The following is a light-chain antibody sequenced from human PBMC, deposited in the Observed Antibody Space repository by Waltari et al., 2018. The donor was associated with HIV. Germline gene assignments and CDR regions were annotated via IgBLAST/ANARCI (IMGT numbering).Light chain of an antibody. J-gene: IGLJ3*02. CDR3: VLYMGSGISV. V-gene: IGLV8-61*01. CDR1: SGSVSTSYY. Sequence: QTVVTQEPSFSVSPGGTVTLTCGLSSGSVSTSYYPGWYQQTPGQVPRTIIYSTNIRSSGVPDRFSGSILGNKAALTITGAQADDESDYYCVLYMGSGISVFGGGTKVTVL. CDR2: STN.